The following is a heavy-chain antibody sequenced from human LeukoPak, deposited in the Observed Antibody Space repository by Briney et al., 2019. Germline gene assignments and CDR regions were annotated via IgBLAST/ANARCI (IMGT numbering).Heavy chain of an antibody. V-gene: IGHV3-11*01. Sequence: PGGSLRLSCAASGFTFSDYYMSWIRQALGKGLEWVSYISSSVSTIYYADSVKGRFTISRDNAKNSLYLQMNSLRAEDTAVYYCARDRRSPGRSVGSGYMDVWGKGTTVTVSS. J-gene: IGHJ6*03. D-gene: IGHD3-10*01. CDR1: GFTFSDYY. CDR2: ISSSVSTI. CDR3: ARDRRSPGRSVGSGYMDV.